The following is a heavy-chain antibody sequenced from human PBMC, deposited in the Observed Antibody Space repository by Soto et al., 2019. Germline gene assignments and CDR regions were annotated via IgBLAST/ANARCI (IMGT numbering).Heavy chain of an antibody. J-gene: IGHJ5*02. V-gene: IGHV3-23*01. Sequence: GGSLRLSCAPSGFTVSSHYMSWVRQAPGKGLEWVSGMTGNGGQIHYADSVRGRFTISKDNSKNTLYLQMSSLRDEDTAIYYCAKDAIYNDGLWLMDSWGQGTLVTVSS. CDR2: MTGNGGQI. D-gene: IGHD2-21*01. CDR3: AKDAIYNDGLWLMDS. CDR1: GFTVSSHY.